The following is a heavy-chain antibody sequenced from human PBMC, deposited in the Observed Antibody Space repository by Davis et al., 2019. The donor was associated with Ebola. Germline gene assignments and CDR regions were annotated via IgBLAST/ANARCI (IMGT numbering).Heavy chain of an antibody. V-gene: IGHV3-30-3*01. CDR3: ASCIGYCTNWSPLRY. J-gene: IGHJ4*02. CDR1: GFTFSSYA. D-gene: IGHD2-8*01. Sequence: GGSLRLSCAASGFTFSSYAMHWVRQAPGKGLEWVAVISYDGSNKYYADSVKGRFTISRDNSKNTLYLQMNSLRAEDTAVYYCASCIGYCTNWSPLRYWGQGTLVTVSS. CDR2: ISYDGSNK.